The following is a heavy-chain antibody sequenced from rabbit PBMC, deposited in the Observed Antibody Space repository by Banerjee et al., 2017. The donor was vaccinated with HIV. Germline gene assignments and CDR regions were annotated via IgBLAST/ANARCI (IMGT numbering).Heavy chain of an antibody. Sequence: QEQLVESGGGLVKPEGSLKLSCTASGFSFSNKAVMCWVRQAPGKGLEWIACINVVTGKAVYATWAQGRFTFSRSTSLATVTLQVTSLTVADTATYFCAREGGIVVAGAFNLWGPGTLVTVS. CDR1: GFSFSNKA. V-gene: IGHV1S47*01. D-gene: IGHD4-1*01. CDR3: AREGGIVVAGAFNL. J-gene: IGHJ4*01. CDR2: INVVTGKA.